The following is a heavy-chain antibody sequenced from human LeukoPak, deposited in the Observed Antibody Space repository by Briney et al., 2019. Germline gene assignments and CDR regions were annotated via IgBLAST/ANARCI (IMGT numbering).Heavy chain of an antibody. CDR2: IDHSGRT. CDR3: ASKEYYYYGMDV. Sequence: GSLRLSCAASGFTFNTYGMNWVRQPPGKGLEWIGEIDHSGRTNYNPSLKSRVTISVDKSKNQISLKLSSVTAADTAVYYCASKEYYYYGMDVWGQGTTVTVSS. V-gene: IGHV4-4*02. CDR1: GFTFNTYG. J-gene: IGHJ6*01.